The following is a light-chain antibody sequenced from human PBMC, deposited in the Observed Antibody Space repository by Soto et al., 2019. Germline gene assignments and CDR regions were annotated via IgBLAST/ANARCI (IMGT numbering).Light chain of an antibody. CDR3: HQYTPPPLT. V-gene: IGKV3-20*01. CDR2: GAS. Sequence: EIVLTQSPGALYLYPGERATLSCRASQTVPGNYLAWLQHKPGQAPRLLIYGASSRATGIPDRFSGSGSGTDFTLTIARLEPEDFAVYYCHQYTPPPLTLGQGTNVETK. J-gene: IGKJ1*01. CDR1: QTVPGNY.